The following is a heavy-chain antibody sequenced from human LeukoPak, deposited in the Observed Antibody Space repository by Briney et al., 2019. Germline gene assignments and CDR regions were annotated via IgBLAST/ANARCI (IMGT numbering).Heavy chain of an antibody. CDR1: GGSFSGYY. Sequence: SETLSLTCAVYGGSFSGYYWSWIRQPPGKGLEWIGEINHSGSTNYNPSLKSRVTMSVDTSKNQFSLKLSSVTAADTAVYYCAREGGYSYGYPQKSNYGMDVWGQGTTVTVSS. D-gene: IGHD5-18*01. V-gene: IGHV4-34*01. CDR3: AREGGYSYGYPQKSNYGMDV. CDR2: INHSGST. J-gene: IGHJ6*02.